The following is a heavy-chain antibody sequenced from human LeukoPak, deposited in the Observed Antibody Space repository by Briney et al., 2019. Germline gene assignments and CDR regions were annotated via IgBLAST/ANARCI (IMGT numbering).Heavy chain of an antibody. J-gene: IGHJ4*02. CDR3: ARPYYDFWSGYYYY. V-gene: IGHV5-51*01. CDR1: GYTFTTSW. CDR2: IYPSDSDT. Sequence: GESLKISCKGSGYTFTTSWIGWVRQMPGKGLEWMGIIYPSDSDTTYSLSFQGQVTISADKSISTAYLQWSSLKASDTAMYYCARPYYDFWSGYYYYWGQGTLVTVSS. D-gene: IGHD3-3*01.